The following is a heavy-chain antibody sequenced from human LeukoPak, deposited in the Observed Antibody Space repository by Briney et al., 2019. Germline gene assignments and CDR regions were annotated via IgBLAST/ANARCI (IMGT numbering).Heavy chain of an antibody. CDR1: GFTFSNYA. D-gene: IGHD2-2*01. J-gene: IGHJ4*02. V-gene: IGHV3-30-3*01. CDR2: ISNGGNNT. CDR3: ARDGESQYQLLQYYFVY. Sequence: LAGGSLRLSCAAHGFTFSNYAMHTVRQAPGKGVEREEVISNGGNNTYYADFVKSLFTISRDDSKNPLYLQMNSLRAEETAVYYCARDGESQYQLLQYYFVYWGEGSLVTASS.